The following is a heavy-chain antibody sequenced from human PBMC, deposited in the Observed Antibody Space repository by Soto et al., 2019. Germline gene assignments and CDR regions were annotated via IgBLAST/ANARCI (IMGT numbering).Heavy chain of an antibody. CDR3: ARDLKGSTCYDY. Sequence: QVQLQESGPGLVKPSETLSLTCTVSGGSISSYYWSWIRQPPGKGLEWIGYIYYSGSTNYNPSLKSRVNISVDTSKNQFSLKLRSVTAADTAVYYCARDLKGSTCYDYWGQGTLVTVSS. V-gene: IGHV4-59*01. D-gene: IGHD6-13*01. J-gene: IGHJ4*02. CDR2: IYYSGST. CDR1: GGSISSYY.